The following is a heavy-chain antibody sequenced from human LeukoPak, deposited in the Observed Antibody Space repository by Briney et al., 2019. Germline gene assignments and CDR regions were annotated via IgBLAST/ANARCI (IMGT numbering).Heavy chain of an antibody. CDR1: GYSITDGYY. V-gene: IGHV4-38-2*01. CDR3: ARVVGSSSSKNWCDP. D-gene: IGHD2-2*01. Sequence: SETLSLTCAVSGYSITDGYYWGWIRQPPGTGPEYIGFVYHSGSTYYNPSLRRRVTMSVDTSKNQFSLNLTSVTAADTAVYFCARVVGSSSSKNWCDPWGQGTLVTVSS. J-gene: IGHJ5*02. CDR2: VYHSGST.